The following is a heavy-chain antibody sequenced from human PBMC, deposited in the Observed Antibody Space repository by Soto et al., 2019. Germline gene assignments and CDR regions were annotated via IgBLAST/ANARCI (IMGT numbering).Heavy chain of an antibody. CDR2: IYYSGSI. CDR3: ASDIPTRTHVLLYVDPA. Sequence: QVQLQESGPGLEKPSQTLSLACTVSGGSISSGDYYWSWIRQPPGKGMEWIGSIYYSGSIYYNPALKSRVTISVDTSKNQFSLKLSSVTSADTAVYYCASDIPTRTHVLLYVDPAWGQGTLVTVSS. D-gene: IGHD3-9*01. V-gene: IGHV4-30-4*01. J-gene: IGHJ5*02. CDR1: GGSISSGDYY.